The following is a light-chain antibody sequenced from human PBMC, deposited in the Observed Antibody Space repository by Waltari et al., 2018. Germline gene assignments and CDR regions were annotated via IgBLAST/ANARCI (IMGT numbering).Light chain of an antibody. V-gene: IGKV1-39*01. CDR3: QQSYSSPYT. CDR1: QNIITY. CDR2: GVS. Sequence: DIHMTQSPSSLSASVGDRVTITCRARQNIITYLNWYQHKPGRAPEVLIYGVSSLYSGVPSRFSGSGSGTDFTLTITSLQPEDFGIYYCQQSYSSPYTFGQGTKLEIK. J-gene: IGKJ2*01.